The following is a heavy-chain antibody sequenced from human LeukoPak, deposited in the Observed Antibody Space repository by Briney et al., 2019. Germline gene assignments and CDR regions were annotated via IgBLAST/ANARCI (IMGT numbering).Heavy chain of an antibody. CDR2: INWNGQKI. CDR1: GFNFEDYA. Sequence: GGSLRLSCAASGFNFEDYAMFWVRQAPGKGLEWVSGINWNGQKIGYADSVKGRFTISRDNGKNSVYLQMNSLRVEDTALYYCARGWYSHYFDYWGQGTLVTVSS. CDR3: ARGWYSHYFDY. V-gene: IGHV3-9*01. J-gene: IGHJ4*02. D-gene: IGHD6-13*01.